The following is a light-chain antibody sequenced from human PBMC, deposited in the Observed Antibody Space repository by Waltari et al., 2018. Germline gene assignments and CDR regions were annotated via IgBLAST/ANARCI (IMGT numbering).Light chain of an antibody. CDR3: QQYGSSIT. CDR2: GAS. V-gene: IGKV3-20*01. CDR1: QSVSSGY. Sequence: EVVLTQSPGTLSLSPGEIATLPCRASQSVSSGYLDWYQQKPAQAPRLLIYGASSRATGIPDRFSGSGSGTDFNLTISRLESEDFAMYYCQQYGSSITFGQGTRLEIK. J-gene: IGKJ5*01.